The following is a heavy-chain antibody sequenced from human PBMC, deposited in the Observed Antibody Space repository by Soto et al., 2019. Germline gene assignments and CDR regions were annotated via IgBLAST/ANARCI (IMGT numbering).Heavy chain of an antibody. D-gene: IGHD3-3*01. J-gene: IGHJ4*02. CDR2: TKQDGSDR. CDR3: VRDHDHDENYFDY. V-gene: IGHV3-7*01. CDR1: GFNFRNYW. Sequence: GGSLRLSCAASGFNFRNYWMSWVRQPPGKGLEWVANTKQDGSDRYYVDSVEGRFLISRDSAKNSLYLQIDSLRAEDTAVYYCVRDHDHDENYFDYWGQGTLVTVYS.